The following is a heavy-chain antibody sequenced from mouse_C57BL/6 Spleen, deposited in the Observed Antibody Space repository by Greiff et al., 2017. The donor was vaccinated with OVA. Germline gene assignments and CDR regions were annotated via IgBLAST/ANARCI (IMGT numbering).Heavy chain of an antibody. D-gene: IGHD2-14*01. CDR3: ARGTDY. Sequence: QVQLQQSGAELVKPGASVKLSCKASGYTFTSYWMQWVKQRPGQGLEWIGEIDPSDSYTNYNQKFKGKATLTVDTSSSTAYMQLSSLTSEDSAVYYCARGTDYWGQGTTLTVSS. CDR2: IDPSDSYT. CDR1: GYTFTSYW. V-gene: IGHV1-50*01. J-gene: IGHJ2*01.